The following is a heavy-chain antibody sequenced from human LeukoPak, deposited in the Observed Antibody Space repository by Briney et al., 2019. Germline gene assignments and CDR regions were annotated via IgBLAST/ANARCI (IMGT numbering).Heavy chain of an antibody. CDR2: IYYTGNT. D-gene: IGHD3/OR15-3a*01. J-gene: IGHJ4*02. CDR1: GVSISSSNSY. Sequence: SETLSLTCSVSGVSISSSNSYWGLIRRPPGKGLEWIGSIYYTGNTYYNASLKSRVTISIDTSKNQFSLKLTSVTAADTAVYYCAKQTGSGLFILPGGQGTLVTVSS. V-gene: IGHV4-39*01. CDR3: AKQTGSGLFILP.